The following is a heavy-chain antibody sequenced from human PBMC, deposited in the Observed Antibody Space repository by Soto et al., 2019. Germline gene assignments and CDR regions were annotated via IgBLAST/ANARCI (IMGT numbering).Heavy chain of an antibody. J-gene: IGHJ3*02. D-gene: IGHD4-17*01. Sequence: GSLRLSCAASGFTFSSYAMHWVRQAPGKGLEYVSAISSNGGSTYYANSVKGRFTISRDNSKNTLYLQMGSLRAEDMAVYYCAREVSTGDAFDIWGQGTMVTVS. CDR3: AREVSTGDAFDI. CDR2: ISSNGGST. CDR1: GFTFSSYA. V-gene: IGHV3-64*01.